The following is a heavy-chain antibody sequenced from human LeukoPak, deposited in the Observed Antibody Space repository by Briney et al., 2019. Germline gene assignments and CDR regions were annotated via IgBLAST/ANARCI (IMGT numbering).Heavy chain of an antibody. D-gene: IGHD6-19*01. J-gene: IGHJ4*02. V-gene: IGHV3-21*01. CDR3: ARAGAPGSGWTPKDYFDY. CDR1: GFTFSSYS. CDR2: ISSSSSYI. Sequence: GGSLRLSCAASGFTFSSYSMNWVRQAPGKGLEWVSSISSSSSYIYYADSVKGRFTISRDNAKNSLYLQMDSLRAEDTAVYYCARAGAPGSGWTPKDYFDYWGQGTLVTVSS.